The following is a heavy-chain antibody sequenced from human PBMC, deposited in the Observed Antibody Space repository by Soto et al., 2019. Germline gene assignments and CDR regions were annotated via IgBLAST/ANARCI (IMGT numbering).Heavy chain of an antibody. D-gene: IGHD6-13*01. CDR2: IIPIFGTA. CDR1: GGTFSSYA. CDR3: ARGTLSGIAAAAPGGY. J-gene: IGHJ4*02. Sequence: QVQLVQSGAEVKKPGSSVKVSCKASGGTFSSYAISWVRQAPGQGLEWMGGIIPIFGTANYAQKFQGRVTITADESTSTAYMELSSLRTEDTAVDYCARGTLSGIAAAAPGGYWGQGTMVTVSS. V-gene: IGHV1-69*12.